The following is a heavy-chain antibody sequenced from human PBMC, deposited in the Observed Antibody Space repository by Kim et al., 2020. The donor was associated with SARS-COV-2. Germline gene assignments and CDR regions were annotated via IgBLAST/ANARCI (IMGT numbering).Heavy chain of an antibody. V-gene: IGHV3-72*01. J-gene: IGHJ1*01. CDR2: SRYKTNRYTT. Sequence: GGSLRLSCAASGFTFSDYYMDWVRQAPGKGLEWVGRSRYKTNRYTTEYSASVRCRFIISRDDSRNSLYLQMNSLKTEDTAVYYCNRGVSGSSKEYFQFWGQGTLAIVSS. CDR3: NRGVSGSSKEYFQF. D-gene: IGHD3-10*01. CDR1: GFTFSDYY.